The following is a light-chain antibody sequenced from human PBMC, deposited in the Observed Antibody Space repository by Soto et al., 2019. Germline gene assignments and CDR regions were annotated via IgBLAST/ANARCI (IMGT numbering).Light chain of an antibody. J-gene: IGKJ5*01. CDR3: QQYGRSPPIT. V-gene: IGKV3-20*01. CDR1: QSVSSSY. CDR2: AAS. Sequence: EIVLTQSPGTLSLSQGERATLSCRAGQSVSSSYLAWYQQKPGQAPGLLIYAASSRATGIPDRFSGNGSGTDFSLSISRLEPEDFAVYYCQQYGRSPPITFGQGTRLEIK.